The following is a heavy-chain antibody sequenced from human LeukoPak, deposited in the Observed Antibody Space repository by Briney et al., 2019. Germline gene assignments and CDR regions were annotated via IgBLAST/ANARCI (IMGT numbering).Heavy chain of an antibody. CDR2: ISTYNGNT. V-gene: IGHV1-18*04. J-gene: IGHJ3*02. CDR1: GYNFDRYG. Sequence: ASVKVSCKGSGYNFDRYGVNWVRQAPGQGLEWVGWISTYNGNTFYAQKFEGRVSMTTDTSTNTVYMDLRSLRSDDTAVYYCARDSYTMVRGVITPDAFDIWGQGTMVTVSS. D-gene: IGHD3-10*01. CDR3: ARDSYTMVRGVITPDAFDI.